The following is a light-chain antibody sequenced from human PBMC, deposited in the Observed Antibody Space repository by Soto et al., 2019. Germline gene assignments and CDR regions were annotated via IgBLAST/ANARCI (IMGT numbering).Light chain of an antibody. Sequence: SYELTQPPSVSVSPGQTASITCSGDKLGDKYASWYQQKPGQSPVMAIYHDDKRPSGIPERFSGSNSGNTATLTISETQTMDEADYYCQAWDTGTEVFGTGTKLTVL. CDR3: QAWDTGTEV. J-gene: IGLJ1*01. V-gene: IGLV3-1*01. CDR1: KLGDKY. CDR2: HDD.